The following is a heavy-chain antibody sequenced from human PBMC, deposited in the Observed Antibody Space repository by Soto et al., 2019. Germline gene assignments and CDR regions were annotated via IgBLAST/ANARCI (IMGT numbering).Heavy chain of an antibody. CDR3: ARHPERIAEIGWFDP. CDR1: GFTFDDYA. D-gene: IGHD6-13*01. CDR2: ISWNSGNI. Sequence: GGSLRLSCAASGFTFDDYAMHWVRQAPGKGLEWVSGISWNSGNIGYADSVKGRFTISRDNAKNSLYLQMNSLRAEDTAVYYCARHPERIAEIGWFDPWGQGTLVTVSS. V-gene: IGHV3-9*01. J-gene: IGHJ5*02.